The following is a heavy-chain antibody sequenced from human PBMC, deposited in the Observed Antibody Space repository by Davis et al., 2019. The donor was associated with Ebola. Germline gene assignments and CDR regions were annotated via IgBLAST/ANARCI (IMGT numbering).Heavy chain of an antibody. Sequence: ASVKVSCKASGYIFTTYGISWVRQAPGRGLEWMGWISAYNGNTNYAQKFQGRVTLTADESTSTAYMELTNLRSDDTAVYYCAREVGETKLDQWGQGTLVTVSS. CDR1: GYIFTTYG. CDR3: AREVGETKLDQ. CDR2: ISAYNGNT. V-gene: IGHV1-18*04. D-gene: IGHD1-26*01. J-gene: IGHJ4*02.